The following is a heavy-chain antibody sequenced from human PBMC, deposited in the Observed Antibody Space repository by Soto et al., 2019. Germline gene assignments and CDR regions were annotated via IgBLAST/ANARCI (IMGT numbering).Heavy chain of an antibody. Sequence: VQLVQSGAEVKKPGSSVKVSCKASGGTFSSYAISWVRQAPGQGLEWMGGIIPIFGTANYAQKFQGRVTITADESTSSAYMELSSLRSEDTAVYYCARGYYYDSSGYDSNAYYFDYWGQGTLVTVSS. CDR3: ARGYYYDSSGYDSNAYYFDY. D-gene: IGHD3-22*01. CDR1: GGTFSSYA. CDR2: IIPIFGTA. J-gene: IGHJ4*02. V-gene: IGHV1-69*01.